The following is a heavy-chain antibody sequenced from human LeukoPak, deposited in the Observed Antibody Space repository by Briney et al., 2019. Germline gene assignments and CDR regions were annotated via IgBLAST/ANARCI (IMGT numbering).Heavy chain of an antibody. CDR2: INHSGYT. CDR3: SRQVVGNDY. V-gene: IGHV4-34*01. CDR1: GESSFSSYY. J-gene: IGHJ4*02. D-gene: IGHD3-22*01. Sequence: PSETLSLTCAVYGESSFSSYYWSWNRQTPGGALEWIGEINHSGYTNYNPSLKSRVTLSIDTSKNQFSLRLNSVTAADTAVYYCSRQVVGNDYWGQGTLVTVSS.